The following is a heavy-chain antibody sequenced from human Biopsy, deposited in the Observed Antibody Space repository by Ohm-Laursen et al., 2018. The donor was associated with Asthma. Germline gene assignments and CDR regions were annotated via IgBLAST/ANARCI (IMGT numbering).Heavy chain of an antibody. D-gene: IGHD6-6*01. J-gene: IGHJ6*02. CDR1: GGTFSRYA. Sequence: AASVKVSCKASGGTFSRYAISWVRQAPGQGLEWMGGIIPIFGTAHYAPKFQGRVTISADESTSTAYMELTSLSSEDTAVFFCGGCSSSNYYYGLDVWGQGTTVIVSS. V-gene: IGHV1-69*13. CDR3: GGCSSSNYYYGLDV. CDR2: IIPIFGTA.